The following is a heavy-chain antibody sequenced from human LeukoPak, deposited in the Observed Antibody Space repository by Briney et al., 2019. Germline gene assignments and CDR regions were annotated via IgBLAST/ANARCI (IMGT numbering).Heavy chain of an antibody. CDR1: GFTFDDYA. CDR3: ARDQVVRGENWFEP. V-gene: IGHV3-74*01. CDR2: IDGGGSST. D-gene: IGHD3-10*01. Sequence: GRSPRLSCAPSGFTFDDYATHSVRQARGNSLELVSRIDGGGSSTIYADSVKGRYPNPRDNANYPLYLQLNRLRTEHTGVNYGARDQVVRGENWFEPGGEGSLVSVS. J-gene: IGHJ5*02.